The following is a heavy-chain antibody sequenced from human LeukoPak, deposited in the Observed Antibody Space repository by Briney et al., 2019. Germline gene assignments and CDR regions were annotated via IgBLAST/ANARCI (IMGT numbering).Heavy chain of an antibody. CDR1: GYSFTSYW. V-gene: IGHV5-51*01. CDR3: ARHGPYDSSGYYYASDY. J-gene: IGHJ4*02. D-gene: IGHD3-22*01. CDR2: IYPGDSDT. Sequence: GESLKISCKGSGYSFTSYWIGWVRQMPGKGLEWMGIIYPGDSDTRYSLSFQGQVTISADKSISTAYLQWSSLKASDTAMYYCARHGPYDSSGYYYASDYWGQGTLVTVSS.